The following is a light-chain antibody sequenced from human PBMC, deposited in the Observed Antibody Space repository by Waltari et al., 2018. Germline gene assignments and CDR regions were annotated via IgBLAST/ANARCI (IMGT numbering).Light chain of an antibody. CDR1: QSVGRT. CDR2: GAS. J-gene: IGKJ1*01. V-gene: IGKV3-20*01. CDR3: QHYLRLPVS. Sequence: EIVLTQSPGTLSLSPGERATLSCRASQSVGRTLAWYQQRPGQAPSLLMYGASIRAADSPDRFAGSGSGTDFSLTINRLEPEDFAVYYCQHYLRLPVSFGQGTKVEIK.